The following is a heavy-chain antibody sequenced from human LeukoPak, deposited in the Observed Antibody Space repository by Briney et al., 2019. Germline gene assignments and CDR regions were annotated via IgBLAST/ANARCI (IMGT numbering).Heavy chain of an antibody. Sequence: GSSVKVSCKASGGTFSSYAISWVRQAPGPGLEWMGGIIPIFGTANYAQKFQGRVTITADKSTSTAYMELSSLRSEDTAVYYCARDRGYSGYDLRYWYFDLWGRGTLVTVSS. J-gene: IGHJ2*01. D-gene: IGHD5-12*01. CDR1: GGTFSSYA. V-gene: IGHV1-69*06. CDR2: IIPIFGTA. CDR3: ARDRGYSGYDLRYWYFDL.